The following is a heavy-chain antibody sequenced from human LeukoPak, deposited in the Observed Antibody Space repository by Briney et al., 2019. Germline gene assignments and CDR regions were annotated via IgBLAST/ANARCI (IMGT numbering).Heavy chain of an antibody. CDR1: GFTFSSYA. J-gene: IGHJ4*02. Sequence: GSLRLSCAASGFTFSSYAMSWVRQAPGKGLEWVSVISGSGGSTYYADSVKGRFTISRDNSKNTLYLQMNSLRAEDTAVYYCAKTYYYDSSGFLDYWGQGTLVTVSS. D-gene: IGHD3-22*01. V-gene: IGHV3-23*01. CDR3: AKTYYYDSSGFLDY. CDR2: ISGSGGST.